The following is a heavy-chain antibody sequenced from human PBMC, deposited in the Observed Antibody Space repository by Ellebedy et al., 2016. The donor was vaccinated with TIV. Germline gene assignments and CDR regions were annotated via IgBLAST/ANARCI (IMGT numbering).Heavy chain of an antibody. CDR2: IRYDGTNK. V-gene: IGHV3-30*02. J-gene: IGHJ4*02. CDR3: AKDLYYYESSGSFDL. CDR1: GFTFSSCG. D-gene: IGHD3-22*01. Sequence: GESLKISCAASGFTFSSCGMHWVRQAPGKGLEWVAFIRYDGTNKYYADSVKGRFTISRDNSKNTLYLHLNSLRAEDTAVYSCAKDLYYYESSGSFDLWGQGTLVTVSS.